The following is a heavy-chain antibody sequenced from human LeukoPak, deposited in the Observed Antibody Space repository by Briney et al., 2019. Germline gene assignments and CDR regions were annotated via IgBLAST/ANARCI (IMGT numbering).Heavy chain of an antibody. Sequence: SETLSLTCAVYGGSFSGYYWSWIRQPPGKGLEWIGEINHSGSTNYNPSLKSRVIISVDTSKNQFSLKLSSVTAADTAVYYCASQGFDFWSGYPLYYFDYRGQGTLVTVSS. J-gene: IGHJ4*02. V-gene: IGHV4-34*01. CDR2: INHSGST. CDR3: ASQGFDFWSGYPLYYFDY. CDR1: GGSFSGYY. D-gene: IGHD3-3*01.